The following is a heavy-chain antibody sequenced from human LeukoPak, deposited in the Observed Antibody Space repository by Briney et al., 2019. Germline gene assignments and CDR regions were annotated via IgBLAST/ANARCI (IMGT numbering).Heavy chain of an antibody. CDR3: ARHLYGDYANFDY. D-gene: IGHD4-17*01. J-gene: IGHJ4*02. CDR1: GGSISSSSYY. CDR2: IYYSGST. Sequence: SETLSLTCTVSGGSISSSSYYWGWIRQPPAKGLEWIGSIYYSGSTYYNPSLKSRVTISVDMSKNQFSLKLSSVTAADTAVYYCARHLYGDYANFDYWGQGTLVTVSS. V-gene: IGHV4-39*01.